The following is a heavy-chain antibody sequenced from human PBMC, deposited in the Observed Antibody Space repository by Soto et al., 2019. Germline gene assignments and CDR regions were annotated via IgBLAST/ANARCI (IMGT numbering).Heavy chain of an antibody. CDR2: IYYSGST. J-gene: IGHJ6*02. V-gene: IGHV4-59*08. CDR1: GGSISSYY. Sequence: PSETLSLTCTVSGGSISSYYWSWIRQPPGKGLEWIGYIYYSGSTNYNPSLKSRVTISVDTSNNQFSLKLSSVTAADTAVYYCARAVGARQSVWGQGTTVTVSS. CDR3: ARAVGARQSV. D-gene: IGHD1-26*01.